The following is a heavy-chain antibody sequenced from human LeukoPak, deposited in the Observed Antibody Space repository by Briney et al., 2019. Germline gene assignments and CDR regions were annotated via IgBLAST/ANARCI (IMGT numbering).Heavy chain of an antibody. CDR1: GGSISSYY. D-gene: IGHD2-21*02. J-gene: IGHJ5*02. V-gene: IGHV4-59*01. CDR3: ARGVVTAILPWFDP. Sequence: SETLSLTCTVSGGSISSYYWSWIRQPPGKGLEWIGYIYYSGSTNYNPSLKSRVTISVDTSKNQFSLKLSSVTAADTAVYYCARGVVTAILPWFDPWGQGTLVTVSS. CDR2: IYYSGST.